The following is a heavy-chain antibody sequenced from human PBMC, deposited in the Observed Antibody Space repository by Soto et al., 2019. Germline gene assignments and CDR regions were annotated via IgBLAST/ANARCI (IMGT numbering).Heavy chain of an antibody. D-gene: IGHD3-10*01. CDR1: GFSLSTSAMC. CDR2: IDWDDDK. CDR3: ARQWGSGSYSYYYYGLDV. J-gene: IGHJ6*02. V-gene: IGHV2-70*11. Sequence: GSGPTLVNPTQTLTLTCTFSGFSLSTSAMCVNWIRQPPGKALEWLARIDWDDDKYYSTSLKTRLTISKDTSKNQVVLTMTNMDPVDTATYYCARQWGSGSYSYYYYGLDVWGQGTTVTVSS.